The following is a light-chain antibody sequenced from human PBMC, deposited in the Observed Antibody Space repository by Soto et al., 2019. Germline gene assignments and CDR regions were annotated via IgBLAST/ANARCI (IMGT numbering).Light chain of an antibody. V-gene: IGLV2-14*01. CDR1: SSDVGGYNY. CDR2: EVS. Sequence: SALTQPASVSGSPGQSITISCTGTSSDVGGYNYVSWYQQHPGKAPKLMIYEVSNRPSGVSNRFSGSKSGNTASLTISGLQADDEADYYCSSYTSSSTVFGGGTKLTVL. J-gene: IGLJ3*02. CDR3: SSYTSSSTV.